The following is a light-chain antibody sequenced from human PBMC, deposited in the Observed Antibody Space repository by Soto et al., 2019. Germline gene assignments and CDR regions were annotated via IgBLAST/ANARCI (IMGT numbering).Light chain of an antibody. CDR1: QSITSRY. V-gene: IGKV3D-15*01. J-gene: IGKJ2*01. CDR2: GVS. CDR3: QQYNNWPYT. Sequence: IVLTQSPDTLSLSPGERATLSCTASQSITSRYLAWYQWRPGQPPRLLIYGVSNRATGIPDRFRGSGSGTEFTLTISSLQSEDFAVYYCQQYNNWPYTFGQGSKLEIK.